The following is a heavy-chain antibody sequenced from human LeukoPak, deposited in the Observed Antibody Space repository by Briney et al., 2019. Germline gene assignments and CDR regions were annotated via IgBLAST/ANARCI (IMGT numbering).Heavy chain of an antibody. D-gene: IGHD1-26*01. V-gene: IGHV3-9*03. CDR1: GFTFDDYA. CDR3: AKDIGWELLRVFDY. CDR2: ISWNSGSI. J-gene: IGHJ4*02. Sequence: GGSLRLSCAASGFTFDDYAMHWVRQAPGKGPERVSGISWNSGSIGYADSVKGRFTISRDNAKNSLYLQMNSLRAEDMALYYCAKDIGWELLRVFDYWGQGTLVTVSS.